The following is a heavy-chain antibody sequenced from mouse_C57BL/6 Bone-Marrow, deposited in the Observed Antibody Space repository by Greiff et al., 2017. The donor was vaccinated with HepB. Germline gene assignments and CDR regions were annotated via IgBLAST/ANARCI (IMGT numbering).Heavy chain of an antibody. CDR2: INPGSGGT. J-gene: IGHJ2*01. Sequence: VQLQQSGAELVRPGTSVKVSCKASGYAFTNYLIEWVKQRPGQGLEWIGVINPGSGGTNYNEKFKGKATLTADKSSSTAYMQLSSLTSEDSAVYFCAREGIYYYGSSYFDYWDQGTTLTVSS. CDR3: AREGIYYYGSSYFDY. V-gene: IGHV1-54*01. D-gene: IGHD1-1*01. CDR1: GYAFTNYL.